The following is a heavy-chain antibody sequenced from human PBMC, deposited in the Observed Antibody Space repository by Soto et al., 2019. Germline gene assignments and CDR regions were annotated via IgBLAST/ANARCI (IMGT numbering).Heavy chain of an antibody. Sequence: QVQLVQSGGEVKKPGASVKVSCKTSGYTFTNYGISWVRQAPGQGLEWMGWINPYNGNTNYAQNLQGRLTMTTDTSTTTAYMELRSLTSDDTALYYCPRTKHGDCFDTWGQGTLVTVSS. J-gene: IGHJ5*02. CDR1: GYTFTNYG. V-gene: IGHV1-18*01. D-gene: IGHD3-10*01. CDR2: INPYNGNT. CDR3: PRTKHGDCFDT.